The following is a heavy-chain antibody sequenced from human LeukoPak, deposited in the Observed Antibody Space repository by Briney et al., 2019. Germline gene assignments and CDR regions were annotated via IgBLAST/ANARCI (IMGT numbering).Heavy chain of an antibody. Sequence: ASVKVSCKASGYSFTGYYIHWVRQAPGQGLEWMGWINPNSGGTNNAQRFQGRVTMTRDTSISTAYMELRRLISDDTAVYYCARDLDPYYYYYMDVWGKGTTVTVSS. CDR3: ARDLDPYYYYYMDV. CDR2: INPNSGGT. V-gene: IGHV1-2*02. CDR1: GYSFTGYY. J-gene: IGHJ6*03. D-gene: IGHD1-1*01.